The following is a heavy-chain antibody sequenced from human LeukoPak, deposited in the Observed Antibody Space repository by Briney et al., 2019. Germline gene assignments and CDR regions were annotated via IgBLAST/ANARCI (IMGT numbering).Heavy chain of an antibody. Sequence: PGGSLRLSCAASGFTFSSYAMSWVRQAPGKGLEWVSAISGSGGSTYYAHSVKGRFTISRDNSKNTLYLQRNRLRAEDTAVYYCAKGRNHTDYGGQGTLVTVSS. CDR3: AKGRNHTDY. J-gene: IGHJ4*02. CDR2: ISGSGGST. V-gene: IGHV3-23*01. CDR1: GFTFSSYA. D-gene: IGHD1-14*01.